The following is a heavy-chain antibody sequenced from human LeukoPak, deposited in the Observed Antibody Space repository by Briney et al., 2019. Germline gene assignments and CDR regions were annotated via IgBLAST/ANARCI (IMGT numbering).Heavy chain of an antibody. J-gene: IGHJ4*02. CDR3: ARQGSGYYWGKYYFDY. V-gene: IGHV4-39*01. Sequence: SETLSLTCTVSGGSISSSSYYWGWIRQPPGKGLEWIGSIYYSGSTCYNPSLKSRVTISVDTSKNQFSLKLSSVTAADTAVYYCARQGSGYYWGKYYFDYWGQGTLVTVSS. D-gene: IGHD3-22*01. CDR1: GGSISSSSYY. CDR2: IYYSGST.